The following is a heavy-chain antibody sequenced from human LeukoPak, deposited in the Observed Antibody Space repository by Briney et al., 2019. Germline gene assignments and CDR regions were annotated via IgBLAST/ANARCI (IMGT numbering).Heavy chain of an antibody. CDR2: ISYDGSNK. CDR3: AREEYSSGWTFDY. J-gene: IGHJ4*02. D-gene: IGHD6-19*01. CDR1: GFTFSNYA. Sequence: PGRSLRLSCAASGFTFSNYAMHWVRQAPGKGLEWVVVISYDGSNKYYTDSVKGRFTISRDNSKNTLYLQMNSLRVEDTAVYYCAREEYSSGWTFDYWGQGTLVTVSS. V-gene: IGHV3-30-3*01.